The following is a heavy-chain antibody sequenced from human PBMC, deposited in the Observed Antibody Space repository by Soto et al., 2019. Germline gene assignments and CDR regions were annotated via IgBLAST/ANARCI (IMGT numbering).Heavy chain of an antibody. D-gene: IGHD5-12*01. CDR2: INSKGGST. CDR3: ARRDGYNFDY. J-gene: IGHJ4*02. CDR1: GFTFSSNS. Sequence: EVQLVESGGGLVQPGGSLRLSCAAPGFTFSSNSMHWVGQAPGKGWEYFSAINSKGGSTYYENSVKGRFTISRDNSKNTLYLQMGSLRAEDMAVYYCARRDGYNFDYWGQGTLVTVSS. V-gene: IGHV3-64*01.